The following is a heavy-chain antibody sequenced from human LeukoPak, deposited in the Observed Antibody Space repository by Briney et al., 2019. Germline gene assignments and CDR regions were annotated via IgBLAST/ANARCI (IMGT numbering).Heavy chain of an antibody. D-gene: IGHD3-3*01. CDR2: IIPIFGTA. V-gene: IGHV1-69*13. CDR3: ARDRVVIISDYYYGMDV. J-gene: IGHJ6*02. CDR1: GYTFTSYG. Sequence: SVKVSCKASGYTFTSYGISWVRQAPGQGLEWMGGIIPIFGTANYAQKFQGRVTITADESTSTAYMELSSLRSEDTAVYYCARDRVVIISDYYYGMDVWGQGTTVTVSS.